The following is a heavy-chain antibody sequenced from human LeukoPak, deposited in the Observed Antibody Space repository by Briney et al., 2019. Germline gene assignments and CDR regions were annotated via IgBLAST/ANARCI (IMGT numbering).Heavy chain of an antibody. CDR3: ARQKYSSSLPYFDY. CDR1: GGSISSGDYY. Sequence: PSETLSLTCTVSGGSISSGDYYWSWIRQPPGKGLEWIGYIYYSGSTYYNPSLKSRVTMSVDTSKNQFSLKVSSVTAANTAVYYCARQKYSSSLPYFDYWGQGTLVTVSS. CDR2: IYYSGST. D-gene: IGHD6-6*01. J-gene: IGHJ4*02. V-gene: IGHV4-30-4*08.